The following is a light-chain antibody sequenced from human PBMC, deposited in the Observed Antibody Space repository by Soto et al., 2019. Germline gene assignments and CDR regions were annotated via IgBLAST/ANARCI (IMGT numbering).Light chain of an antibody. CDR3: SSYSTSATV. CDR1: SSALGTYNL. Sequence: QSALTHFASVSGSPGQSITISCTETSSALGTYNLVSWYQQHPGKAPQLVLYEGNKRPSGVSTRFSGSKSGNTASLTISGLQADDEADYYCSSYSTSATVFGGGTKVTVL. J-gene: IGLJ1*01. V-gene: IGLV2-23*01. CDR2: EGN.